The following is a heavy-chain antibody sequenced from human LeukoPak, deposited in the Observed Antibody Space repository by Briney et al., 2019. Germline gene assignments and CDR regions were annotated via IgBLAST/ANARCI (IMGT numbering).Heavy chain of an antibody. Sequence: GGSLRLSCAASGFTVSSNYMSWVCQAPGKGLEWVSIIYSGGSTFYADSVKGRFTISRDNSKNTLYLQMNSLRAEDTAVYYCARGGSYLSAFDIWGQGTMVTVSS. CDR3: ARGGSYLSAFDI. CDR1: GFTVSSNY. CDR2: IYSGGST. D-gene: IGHD1-26*01. J-gene: IGHJ3*02. V-gene: IGHV3-53*01.